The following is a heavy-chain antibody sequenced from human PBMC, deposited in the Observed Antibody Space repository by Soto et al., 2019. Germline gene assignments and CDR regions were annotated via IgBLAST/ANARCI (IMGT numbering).Heavy chain of an antibody. Sequence: PGGSLRLSCAAPGFSFSSYAMHWVRQAPGKGLEWVAALWYDGSNQNYAESVKGRFTISRDNSKSTVYLQMNSLTAEDTAVYYCARDINDFWSGYLYWGQGTLVTVSS. V-gene: IGHV3-33*01. CDR2: LWYDGSNQ. J-gene: IGHJ4*02. D-gene: IGHD3-3*01. CDR1: GFSFSSYA. CDR3: ARDINDFWSGYLY.